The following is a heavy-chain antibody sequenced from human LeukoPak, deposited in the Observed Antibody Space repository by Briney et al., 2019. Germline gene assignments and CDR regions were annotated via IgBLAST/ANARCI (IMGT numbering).Heavy chain of an antibody. CDR3: ARVGGYSYGSHFDY. Sequence: SVNVSFKASGGTFSIYAISWVRQAPGQGLEWMGRIIPIFGTANYAQKFQGKVTITTDESTSTAYMELSSLRSEDTAVYYCARVGGYSYGSHFDYWGQGTLVTVSS. V-gene: IGHV1-69*05. CDR2: IIPIFGTA. CDR1: GGTFSIYA. D-gene: IGHD5-18*01. J-gene: IGHJ4*02.